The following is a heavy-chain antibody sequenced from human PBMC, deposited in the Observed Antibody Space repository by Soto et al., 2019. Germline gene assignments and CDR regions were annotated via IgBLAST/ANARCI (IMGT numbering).Heavy chain of an antibody. CDR2: ISYDGSNK. J-gene: IGHJ6*02. CDR3: AKVAAAGAMDA. CDR1: GFTFSSYG. V-gene: IGHV3-30*18. D-gene: IGHD6-13*01. Sequence: PGGALRLSCAASGFTFSSYGMHWVRQAPGKGLEWVAVISYDGSNKYYADSVKGRFTISRDNSKNTLYLQMNSLRAEDTAVYYCAKVAAAGAMDAWDQGTTVTVSS.